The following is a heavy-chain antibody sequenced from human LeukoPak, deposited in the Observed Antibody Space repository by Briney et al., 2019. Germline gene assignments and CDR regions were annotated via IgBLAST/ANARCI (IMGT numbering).Heavy chain of an antibody. Sequence: GGSLRLSCAASGFSFSSYWMTWLRQAPGKGLEWVANIRGDESRKYYLDSVTGRFTISRDNAKNSLYLQMNSLRAEDTAVYYCARDANYHVSSDYYDAFDIWGQGTMVAVSS. J-gene: IGHJ3*02. CDR1: GFSFSSYW. V-gene: IGHV3-7*01. CDR2: IRGDESRK. CDR3: ARDANYHVSSDYYDAFDI. D-gene: IGHD3-22*01.